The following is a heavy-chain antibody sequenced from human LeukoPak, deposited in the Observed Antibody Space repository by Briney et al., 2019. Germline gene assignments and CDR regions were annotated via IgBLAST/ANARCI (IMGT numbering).Heavy chain of an antibody. V-gene: IGHV1-69*04. J-gene: IGHJ4*02. D-gene: IGHD2-21*01. CDR2: IIPILGIA. Sequence: SVKVSCKASGGTFSSYTISWVRQAPGQGLEWIGRIIPILGIANYAQKFQGRVTITADKSTSTAYMELSSPRSEDTAVYYCARDHAYCGGDCSTYYFDYWGQGTLVTVSS. CDR3: ARDHAYCGGDCSTYYFDY. CDR1: GGTFSSYT.